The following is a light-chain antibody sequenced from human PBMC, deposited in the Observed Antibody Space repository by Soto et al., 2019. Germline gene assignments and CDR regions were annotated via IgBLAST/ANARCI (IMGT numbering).Light chain of an antibody. J-gene: IGKJ4*01. V-gene: IGKV1-9*01. CDR1: QDISTY. Sequence: DIQLTQSPSFLSASVGDRVTITCRASQDISTYLAWYQQKPGKAPKLLIYAASTLQSGVPLTFSGSGSGTEFTLTISSLQPEDFATYYCQQLKSYPLTFGGGTKVEIK. CDR3: QQLKSYPLT. CDR2: AAS.